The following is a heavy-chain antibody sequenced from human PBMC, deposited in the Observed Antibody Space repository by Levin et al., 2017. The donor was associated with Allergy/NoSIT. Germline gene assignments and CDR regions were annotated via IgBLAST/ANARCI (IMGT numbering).Heavy chain of an antibody. J-gene: IGHJ6*02. CDR2: ISGSGGST. D-gene: IGHD2-2*01. CDR1: GFTFSSYA. Sequence: GGSLRLSCAASGFTFSSYAMSWVRQAPGKGLEWVSAISGSGGSTYYADSVKGRFTISRDNSKNTLYLQMNSLRAEDTAVYYCAKYQGYCSSTSCYDGMDGWGQGTTVTVSS. CDR3: AKYQGYCSSTSCYDGMDG. V-gene: IGHV3-23*01.